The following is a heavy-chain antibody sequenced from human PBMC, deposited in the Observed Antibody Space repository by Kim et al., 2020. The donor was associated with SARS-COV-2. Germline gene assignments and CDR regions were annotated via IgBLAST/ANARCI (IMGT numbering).Heavy chain of an antibody. D-gene: IGHD3-10*01. Sequence: YAASVKGKFNIHRDDSKNTAYLQMNSLKTEDTAVYYCTTFRMVRGVIISDYGGQGTLVTVSS. J-gene: IGHJ4*02. CDR3: TTFRMVRGVIISDY. V-gene: IGHV3-73*01.